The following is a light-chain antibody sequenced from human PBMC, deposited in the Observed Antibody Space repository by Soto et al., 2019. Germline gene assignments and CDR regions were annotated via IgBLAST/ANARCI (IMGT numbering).Light chain of an antibody. V-gene: IGKV1-27*01. CDR1: QGISNY. CDR2: AAS. J-gene: IGKJ4*01. Sequence: DIQMTQSPSSLSASVGDRVTITCRASQGISNYLAWYQQKPGKVPKLLIYAASTLQSGVPSRFSGSGSGTDFTLTISSLQPEDVATYYCQTYNSALALTFGGGTKVEIK. CDR3: QTYNSALALT.